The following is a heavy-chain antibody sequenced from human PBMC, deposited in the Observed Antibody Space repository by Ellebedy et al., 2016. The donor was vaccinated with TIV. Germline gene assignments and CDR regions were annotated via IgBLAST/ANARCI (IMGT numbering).Heavy chain of an antibody. Sequence: GESLKISXKGSGYSFTSYWIGWVRQMPGKGLEWMGIIYPGDSDTRYSPSFQGQVTISADKSISTAYLQWSSLKASDTAMYYCARQPGPRIQLWSPNPDYWGQGTLVTVSS. CDR1: GYSFTSYW. V-gene: IGHV5-51*01. CDR2: IYPGDSDT. D-gene: IGHD5-18*01. CDR3: ARQPGPRIQLWSPNPDY. J-gene: IGHJ4*02.